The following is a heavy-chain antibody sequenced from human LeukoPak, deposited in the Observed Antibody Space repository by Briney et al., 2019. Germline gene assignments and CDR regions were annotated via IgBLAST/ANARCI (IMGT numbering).Heavy chain of an antibody. J-gene: IGHJ2*01. CDR2: IKHDGSEE. V-gene: IGHV3-7*01. CDR1: GITFSSLW. D-gene: IGHD2-15*01. CDR3: AGGQGWHFDL. Sequence: PXGSLRLSCAASGITFSSLWMSWFRQAPGKGLEWVADIKHDGSEEHYVASVKGGFTISRDNANLYLQINSLSAEDTAVYYCAGGQGWHFDLWGRGTLITVSS.